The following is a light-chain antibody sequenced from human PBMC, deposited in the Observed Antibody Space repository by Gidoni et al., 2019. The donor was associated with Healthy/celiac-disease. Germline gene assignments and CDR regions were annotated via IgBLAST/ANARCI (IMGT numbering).Light chain of an antibody. Sequence: TLSCRASQSVSSSYLAWYQQKPGQAPRLLIYGSSSRAPGIPDRFSGSGSGTDFTLTISRLEPEDFAVYYCQQYGSSHQFTFGPXTKVDIK. CDR2: GSS. CDR3: QQYGSSHQFT. V-gene: IGKV3-20*01. J-gene: IGKJ3*01. CDR1: QSVSSSY.